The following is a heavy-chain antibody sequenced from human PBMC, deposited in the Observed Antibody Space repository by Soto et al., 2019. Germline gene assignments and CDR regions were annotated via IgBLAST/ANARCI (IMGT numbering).Heavy chain of an antibody. Sequence: QMQLVQSGPEVKKPGTSVKVSCKASGFPFSSSVVQWVRQGRGQRLEWIGWIVVGSGYTKYAQKFQERVSITRDMSTSTAYMELTSLRSEDTAMYYCATPDYGDYWYFDLWGRGTLVTVSS. CDR2: IVVGSGYT. D-gene: IGHD4-17*01. J-gene: IGHJ2*01. V-gene: IGHV1-58*01. CDR1: GFPFSSSV. CDR3: ATPDYGDYWYFDL.